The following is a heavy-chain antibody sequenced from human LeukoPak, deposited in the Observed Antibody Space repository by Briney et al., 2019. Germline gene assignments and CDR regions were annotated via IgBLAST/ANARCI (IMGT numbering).Heavy chain of an antibody. J-gene: IGHJ4*02. D-gene: IGHD2-2*01. V-gene: IGHV5-51*01. CDR1: GYSFSSFW. CDR3: ARRQYHGNIGYPDY. CDR2: IYPRDSHT. Sequence: GESLKTSCKGSGYSFSSFWFGWVRQMPGKGLEWMGIIYPRDSHTIYSPSFQGQVTISADKSISTAYLQWSSLKASDTAIYYCARRQYHGNIGYPDYWGQGTLVTVSS.